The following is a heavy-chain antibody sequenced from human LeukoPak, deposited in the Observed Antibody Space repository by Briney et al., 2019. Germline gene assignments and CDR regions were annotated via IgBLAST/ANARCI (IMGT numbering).Heavy chain of an antibody. CDR1: GFTFSSYG. J-gene: IGHJ4*02. CDR2: ISGSGGST. V-gene: IGHV3-23*01. D-gene: IGHD3-10*01. Sequence: GGSLRLSCAASGFTFSSYGMSWVRQAAGEGLEWVSGISGSGGSTYYADSVKGRFTISRDNSKNTLFLQMNSLRAEDTAVYYCAKPTLWFGELLYGGFDYWGQGTLVTVSS. CDR3: AKPTLWFGELLYGGFDY.